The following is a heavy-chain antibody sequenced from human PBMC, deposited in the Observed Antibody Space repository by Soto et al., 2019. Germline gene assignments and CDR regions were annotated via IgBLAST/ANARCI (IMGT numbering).Heavy chain of an antibody. Sequence: SETLSLTCPVSGGSLSSGDYYWSWIRQPPGKGLEWIGYIYYSGSTYYNPSLKSRVTISVDTSKNQFSLKLSSVTAADTAVYYCARGNYGSGSSLDYWGQGTLVTVS. CDR1: GGSLSSGDYY. J-gene: IGHJ4*02. CDR3: ARGNYGSGSSLDY. D-gene: IGHD3-10*01. V-gene: IGHV4-30-4*01. CDR2: IYYSGST.